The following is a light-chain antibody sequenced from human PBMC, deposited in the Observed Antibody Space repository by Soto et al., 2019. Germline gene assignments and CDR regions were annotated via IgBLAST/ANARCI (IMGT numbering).Light chain of an antibody. CDR1: QSVSSY. CDR3: QHRCNKPYT. Sequence: EIVLTQSPATLSLSPGERATLSCRASQSVSSYLAWYQQRPGQALRLLIYDASNRATGIPARFSGSGSGTDFTLTISSLESEDFALYYCQHRCNKPYTFGQGPKLEIK. V-gene: IGKV3-11*01. J-gene: IGKJ2*01. CDR2: DAS.